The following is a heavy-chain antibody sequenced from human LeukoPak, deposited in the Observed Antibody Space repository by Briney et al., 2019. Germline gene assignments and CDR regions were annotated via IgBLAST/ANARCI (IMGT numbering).Heavy chain of an antibody. CDR3: ASLLRYCSSTSCQGAFDY. Sequence: GESLKISCKGSGYSFTSYWIGWVRQMPGKGLEWMGIIYPGDSDTRYSPSFQGQVTISADKSISTAYLQWSSLKASDAAMYYSASLLRYCSSTSCQGAFDYWGQGTLVTVSS. CDR1: GYSFTSYW. V-gene: IGHV5-51*01. D-gene: IGHD2-2*01. J-gene: IGHJ4*02. CDR2: IYPGDSDT.